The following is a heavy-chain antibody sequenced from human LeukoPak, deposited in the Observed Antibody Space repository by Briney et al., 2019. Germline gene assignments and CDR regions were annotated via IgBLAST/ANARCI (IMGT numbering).Heavy chain of an antibody. Sequence: ASVKVSCKASGGTFSSYAISWVRQAPGQGLEWMGGTIPIFGTAHYAQKFQGRVTITADESTSTAYMELSSPRSEDTAAYYCARGYYGSGSYWGDAFDIWGQGTMVTVSS. J-gene: IGHJ3*02. CDR2: TIPIFGTA. CDR1: GGTFSSYA. CDR3: ARGYYGSGSYWGDAFDI. V-gene: IGHV1-69*13. D-gene: IGHD3-10*01.